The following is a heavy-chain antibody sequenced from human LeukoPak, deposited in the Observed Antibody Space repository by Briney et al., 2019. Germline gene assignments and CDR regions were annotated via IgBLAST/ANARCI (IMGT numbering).Heavy chain of an antibody. CDR1: GLTFSSYW. J-gene: IGHJ4*02. V-gene: IGHV3-74*03. Sequence: GGSLRLSCAASGLTFSSYWMHWVRQGPGKGLVGVSRINSDGSSIKYAASVKGRFTISRGNAKNTLYLQMNSLRAEDTAVYYCAGEPGSSAGVVPAYWGQGTLVTVSS. CDR2: INSDGSSI. D-gene: IGHD3-3*01. CDR3: AGEPGSSAGVVPAY.